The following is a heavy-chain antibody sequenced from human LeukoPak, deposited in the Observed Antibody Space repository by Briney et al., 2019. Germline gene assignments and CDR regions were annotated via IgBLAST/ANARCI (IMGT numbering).Heavy chain of an antibody. V-gene: IGHV1-46*01. D-gene: IGHD3-22*01. J-gene: IGHJ4*02. Sequence: ASVKVSCKASGYTFTSYYIHWVRQAPEQGLEWMGIINPSGGTTSYAQKFQGRVTMTRDTSTSTVYMELSSLTSEDTAVYYCARAMSYYDSSSYDDYWGQGTLVTVSS. CDR2: INPSGGTT. CDR3: ARAMSYYDSSSYDDY. CDR1: GYTFTSYY.